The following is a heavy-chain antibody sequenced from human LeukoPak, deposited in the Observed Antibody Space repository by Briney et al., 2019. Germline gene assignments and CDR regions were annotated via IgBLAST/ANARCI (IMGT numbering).Heavy chain of an antibody. D-gene: IGHD6-25*01. CDR3: ATNAAVATSRSWFDP. CDR2: IYYTGSN. V-gene: IGHV4-59*08. CDR1: GVSISTFY. Sequence: PSETLSLTCTVSGVSISTFYWSWIRQPPGKGPEWIGYIYYTGSNTYNPSLKSRVTMSVDTSKNQCSLQLSSVTAADTAVYYCATNAAVATSRSWFDPWGQGTLVTVSS. J-gene: IGHJ5*02.